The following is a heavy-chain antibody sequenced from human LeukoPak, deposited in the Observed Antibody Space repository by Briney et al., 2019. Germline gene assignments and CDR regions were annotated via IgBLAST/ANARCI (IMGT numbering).Heavy chain of an antibody. Sequence: PSETLSLTCAVYGGSFSGYYRSWLRQPPGKELEWIGEINHSGSTNYNPSLKSRVTISVDTSKNKFSLKLSSVAAADTAVYYCARPVPVGAYGMDVWGQGTTVTVSS. J-gene: IGHJ6*02. D-gene: IGHD1-26*01. CDR3: ARPVPVGAYGMDV. CDR2: INHSGST. V-gene: IGHV4-34*01. CDR1: GGSFSGYY.